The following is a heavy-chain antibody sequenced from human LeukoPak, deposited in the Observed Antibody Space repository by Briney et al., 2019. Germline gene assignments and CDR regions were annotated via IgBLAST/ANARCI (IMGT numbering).Heavy chain of an antibody. V-gene: IGHV3-11*05. D-gene: IGHD1-26*01. J-gene: IGHJ4*02. Sequence: KSGGSLRLSCTASGFTFSDYYMSWIRQAPGKGLEWVSYISTSSDDTNYADSVKGRFTISRDNAKNSLYLHMNSLRAEDTAVYYCAREVGGAFDYWGQGTLVTASS. CDR2: ISTSSDDT. CDR1: GFTFSDYY. CDR3: AREVGGAFDY.